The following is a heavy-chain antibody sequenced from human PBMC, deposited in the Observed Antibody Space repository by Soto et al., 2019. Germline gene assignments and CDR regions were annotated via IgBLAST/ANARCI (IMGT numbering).Heavy chain of an antibody. V-gene: IGHV4-30-2*01. CDR2: IYNNGGS. CDR1: GASISSGDYA. J-gene: IGHJ4*02. D-gene: IGHD3-16*01. Sequence: QLQLQESGSGLVKPSQTLSLTCVVSGASISSGDYAWNWVRQPPGKGLEWLGYIYNNGGSYYNPSLKSRLTISLDRSQNHFSLRLKSVTAADTALYFCVLGDKNNDYYFDHWGQGTPVTVTS. CDR3: VLGDKNNDYYFDH.